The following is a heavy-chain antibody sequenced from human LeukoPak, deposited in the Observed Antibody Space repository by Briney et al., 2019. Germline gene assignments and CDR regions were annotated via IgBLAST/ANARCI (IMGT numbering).Heavy chain of an antibody. CDR1: GFTVSHYY. CDR2: IYSGGST. V-gene: IGHV3-53*01. J-gene: IGHJ4*02. D-gene: IGHD6-19*01. CDR3: AREKYSSGLGY. Sequence: GGSLRLSCAASGFTVSHYYMTWVRQAPGKGLECVSVIYSGGSTYSADSVKGRFTISRDNSKNTLYLQMNSLRAEDTAVYYCAREKYSSGLGYWGQGTLVTVSS.